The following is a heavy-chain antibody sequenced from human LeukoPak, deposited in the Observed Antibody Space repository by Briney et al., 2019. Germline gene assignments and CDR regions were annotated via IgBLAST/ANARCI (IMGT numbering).Heavy chain of an antibody. Sequence: PGGSLRLSCAASGFTFSDYYMSWIRQAPGKGMNWVSYISSSGSTIYYADSVKGRFTISRDNAKNSLYLQMNSLRAEDKAVYYCARDGGWELLYFDYWGQGTLVTVSS. CDR3: ARDGGWELLYFDY. J-gene: IGHJ4*02. D-gene: IGHD1-26*01. CDR2: ISSSGSTI. V-gene: IGHV3-11*04. CDR1: GFTFSDYY.